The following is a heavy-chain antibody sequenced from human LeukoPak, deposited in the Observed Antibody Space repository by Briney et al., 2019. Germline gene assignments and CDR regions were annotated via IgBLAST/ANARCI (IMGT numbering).Heavy chain of an antibody. J-gene: IGHJ4*02. CDR3: AKGRSQWLPGGNFDY. V-gene: IGHV3-23*01. D-gene: IGHD6-19*01. Sequence: PGGSLRLSCAASGFTFSSYAMSWVRQAPGKGLEWVSAISGSGGSTYYAESVKGRFTISRDNSKNTLYLQMNSLRAEDTAVYYCAKGRSQWLPGGNFDYWGQGTLVTVSS. CDR2: ISGSGGST. CDR1: GFTFSSYA.